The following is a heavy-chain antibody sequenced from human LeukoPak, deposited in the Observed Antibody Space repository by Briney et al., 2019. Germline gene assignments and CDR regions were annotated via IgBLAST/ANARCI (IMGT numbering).Heavy chain of an antibody. CDR3: AREGLWFGELSYASFDY. D-gene: IGHD3-10*01. CDR1: GGSFSGYY. J-gene: IGHJ4*02. CDR2: INHSGST. V-gene: IGHV4-34*01. Sequence: SETLSLTCAVYGGSFSGYYWSWIRQPPGKGLEWIGEINHSGSTNYNPSLKSRVTISVDTSKNQFSLKLSSVTAADTAVYYCAREGLWFGELSYASFDYWGQGTLVTVSS.